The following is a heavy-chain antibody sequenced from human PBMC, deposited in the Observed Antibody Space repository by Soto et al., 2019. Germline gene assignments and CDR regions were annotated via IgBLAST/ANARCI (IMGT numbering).Heavy chain of an antibody. CDR3: ARGEGYSYGLSDY. D-gene: IGHD5-18*01. V-gene: IGHV4-34*01. Sequence: SETLSLTCAVYGGCFSGYYWSWIRQPPGKGLEWIGEINHSGSTNYNPSLKSRVTISVDTSKNQFSLKLSSVTAADTAVCYCARGEGYSYGLSDYWGQGTLVTVSS. CDR2: INHSGST. J-gene: IGHJ4*02. CDR1: GGCFSGYY.